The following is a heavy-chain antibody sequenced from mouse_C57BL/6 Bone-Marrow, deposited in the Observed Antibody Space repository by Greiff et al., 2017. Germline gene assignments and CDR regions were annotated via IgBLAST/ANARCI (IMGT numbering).Heavy chain of an antibody. J-gene: IGHJ3*01. CDR3: ARESNDPAWCAY. CDR2: IDPSDSYT. V-gene: IGHV1-59*01. Sequence: VQLQQPGAELVRPGTSVKLSCKASGYTFTSYWMHWVKQRPGQGLEWIGVIDPSDSYTNYTPQFKGKATLTVDTSASTAYMQLSSLTSEDSAVYYCARESNDPAWCAYWRQGTLVTVS. CDR1: GYTFTSYW. D-gene: IGHD2-12*01.